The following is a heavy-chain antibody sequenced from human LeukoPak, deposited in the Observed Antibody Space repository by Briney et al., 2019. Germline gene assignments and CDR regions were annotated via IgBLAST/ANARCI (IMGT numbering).Heavy chain of an antibody. D-gene: IGHD1-26*01. CDR2: ITSSGSYM. Sequence: GGSLRLSCAASGFTFSTYAMNWVRRAPGKGLEWVSSITSSGSYMFYADSVKGRFTISKDNAKNSLYLQMNSLRAEDTAVYYCARDRVGATDYFDYWGQGTLVTVSS. CDR3: ARDRVGATDYFDY. J-gene: IGHJ4*02. V-gene: IGHV3-21*01. CDR1: GFTFSTYA.